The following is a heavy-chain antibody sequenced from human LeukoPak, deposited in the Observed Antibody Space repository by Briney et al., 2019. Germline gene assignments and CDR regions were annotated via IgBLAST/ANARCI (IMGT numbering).Heavy chain of an antibody. CDR2: ISGSGSST. CDR3: AKDGETYYYGTGSYYGHFDY. V-gene: IGHV3-23*01. CDR1: GFTFSSYG. Sequence: PGGTLRLSCAASGFTFSSYGMSWVRQAPGKGLEWVSAISGSGSSTYYADSVKGRFTISRDNSKNTLYLQMNSLRAEDTAVYYCAKDGETYYYGTGSYYGHFDYWGQGTLVTVSS. J-gene: IGHJ4*02. D-gene: IGHD3-10*01.